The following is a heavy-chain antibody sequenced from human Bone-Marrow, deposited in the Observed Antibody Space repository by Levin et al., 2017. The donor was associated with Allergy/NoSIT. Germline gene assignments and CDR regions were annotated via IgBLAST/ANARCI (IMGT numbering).Heavy chain of an antibody. V-gene: IGHV4-59*01. Sequence: RTSETLSLTCTVSGGSITSDYWTWIRQPPGKGLEWIGYISYSGVTNYNPSPNSRVTMSVDTSKNQFSLKVTSVTAADTAAYHCARIRSVYDAGHYLAQFYFDYWGQGTLVTVYS. CDR3: ARIRSVYDAGHYLAQFYFDY. J-gene: IGHJ4*02. CDR1: GGSITSDY. CDR2: ISYSGVT. D-gene: IGHD5/OR15-5a*01.